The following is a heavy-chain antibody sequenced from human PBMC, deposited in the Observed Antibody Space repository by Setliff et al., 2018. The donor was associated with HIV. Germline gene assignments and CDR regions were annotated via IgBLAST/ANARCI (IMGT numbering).Heavy chain of an antibody. V-gene: IGHV4-59*01. J-gene: IGHJ4*02. CDR1: GGSISSYY. Sequence: SETLSLTCTVSGGSISSYYWSWIRQPPGKGLECIGYIFYSGSTNYNPSLKSRVTISVDTSKNQFSLKLTSVTAADTAVYYCARYSPRGYTLTGPYWGQGTLVTVSS. D-gene: IGHD6-25*01. CDR3: ARYSPRGYTLTGPY. CDR2: IFYSGST.